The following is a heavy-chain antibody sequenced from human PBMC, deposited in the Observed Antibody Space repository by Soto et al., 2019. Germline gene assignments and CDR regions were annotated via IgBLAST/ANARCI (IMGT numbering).Heavy chain of an antibody. Sequence: QVQLVESGGGVVQPGTSLRLSCVGSGFTFRSYVIHWVRQAPGKGLEWVALTSYDGSNNFYGDSVKGRFTISRDNSRNTVELQMDSLRLEVTALYYCARWGTTGGLAVWGQGTLVSVSS. V-gene: IGHV3-33*05. CDR1: GFTFRSYV. CDR3: ARWGTTGGLAV. CDR2: TSYDGSNN. J-gene: IGHJ4*02. D-gene: IGHD3-16*01.